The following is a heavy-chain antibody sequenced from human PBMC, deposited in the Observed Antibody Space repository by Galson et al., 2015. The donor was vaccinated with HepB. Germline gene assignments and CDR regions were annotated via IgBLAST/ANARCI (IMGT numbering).Heavy chain of an antibody. D-gene: IGHD5-12*01. CDR2: ISYDGSNK. CDR3: ARGGGYDPNYYYYYGMDV. V-gene: IGHV3-30-3*01. J-gene: IGHJ6*02. CDR1: GFTFSSYA. Sequence: SLRLSCAASGFTFSSYAMHWVRQAPGKGLEWVAVISYDGSNKYYADSVKGRFTISRDNSKNTLYLQMNSLRAEDTAVYYCARGGGYDPNYYYYYGMDVWGQGTTVTVSS.